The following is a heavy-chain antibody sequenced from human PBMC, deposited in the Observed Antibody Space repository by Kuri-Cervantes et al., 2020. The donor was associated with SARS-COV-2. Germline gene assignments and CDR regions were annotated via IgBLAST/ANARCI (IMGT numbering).Heavy chain of an antibody. CDR1: GFTFSDYY. D-gene: IGHD2-21*02. CDR2: IYYSGST. CDR3: ASYIVVVTGGGGWFDP. J-gene: IGHJ5*02. V-gene: IGHV4-38-2*01. Sequence: ESLKISCAASGFTFSDYYMSWIRQAPGKGLEWIGSIYYSGSTYYNPSLKSRVTISVDTSKNQFSLKLSSVTAADTAVYYCASYIVVVTGGGGWFDPWGQGTLVTVSS.